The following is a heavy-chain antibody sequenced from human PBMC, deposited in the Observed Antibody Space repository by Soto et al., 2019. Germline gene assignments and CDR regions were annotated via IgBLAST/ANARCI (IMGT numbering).Heavy chain of an antibody. CDR1: GFTFSSYG. V-gene: IGHV3-30*19. D-gene: IGHD1-26*01. J-gene: IGHJ4*02. CDR2: ISYDGSNK. CDR3: ARGAVGAYFDY. Sequence: QVQLVESGGGVVQPGRSLRLSCAASGFTFSSYGMHWVRLAPGKGLEWVAVISYDGSNKYYADSVKGRFTISRDNSKNTLYLQMNSLRAEDTTVYHCARGAVGAYFDYWGQGTLVTVSS.